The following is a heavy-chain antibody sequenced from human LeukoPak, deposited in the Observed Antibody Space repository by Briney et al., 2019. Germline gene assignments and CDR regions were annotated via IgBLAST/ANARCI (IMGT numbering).Heavy chain of an antibody. D-gene: IGHD5-18*01. CDR1: GYTFTGYY. J-gene: IGHJ4*02. CDR3: ARGALQLWLHRRVYYFDY. CDR2: INPNSGGT. V-gene: IGHV1-2*06. Sequence: ASVKVSCKASGYTFTGYYMHWVRQAPGQGLEWMGRINPNSGGTNYAQKFQGRVTMTRDTSISTAYMELSRLRSDDTAVYYCARGALQLWLHRRVYYFDYWGQGTLVTVSS.